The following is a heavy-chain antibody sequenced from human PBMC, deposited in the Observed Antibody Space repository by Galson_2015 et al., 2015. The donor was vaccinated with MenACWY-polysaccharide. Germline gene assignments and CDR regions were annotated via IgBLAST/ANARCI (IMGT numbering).Heavy chain of an antibody. V-gene: IGHV1-46*01. CDR3: ARGSSDSSRIF. CDR1: GYTFTNYY. D-gene: IGHD6-13*01. CDR2: INPSGGTT. Sequence: SVKVSCKASGYTFTNYYMHWVRQAPGQGLEWMGIINPSGGTTSYAQEFQGRVTMTRDTSTRTVYMELSSLRSEDTAMYFCARGSSDSSRIFWSQGTLVTVSS. J-gene: IGHJ4*02.